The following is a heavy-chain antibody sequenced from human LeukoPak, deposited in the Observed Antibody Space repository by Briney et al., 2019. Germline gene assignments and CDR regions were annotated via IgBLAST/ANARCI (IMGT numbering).Heavy chain of an antibody. CDR3: ARDLYYYGSGTYAFDI. J-gene: IGHJ3*02. D-gene: IGHD3-10*01. Sequence: SETLSLTCTVSGGSISSSSYYWGWIRQHPGKGLEWIGYIYYSGSTYYNPSLKSRVTISVDTSKNQFSLKLSSVTAADTAVYYCARDLYYYGSGTYAFDIWGQGTMVTVSS. CDR2: IYYSGST. CDR1: GGSISSSSYY. V-gene: IGHV4-31*03.